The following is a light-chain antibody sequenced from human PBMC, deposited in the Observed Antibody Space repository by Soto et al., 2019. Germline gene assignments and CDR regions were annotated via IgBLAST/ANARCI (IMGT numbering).Light chain of an antibody. CDR3: QQYNSYPIT. Sequence: QMSQSPSTLAGSVGDRVTSTCRASQSVSTWLAWYQQKPGKAPKLLIYKASSLESGVPSRFSGSGSGTEFTLTICSLQPDDFATYYCQQYNSYPITFGGGTRLEIK. CDR1: QSVSTW. CDR2: KAS. J-gene: IGKJ5*01. V-gene: IGKV1-5*03.